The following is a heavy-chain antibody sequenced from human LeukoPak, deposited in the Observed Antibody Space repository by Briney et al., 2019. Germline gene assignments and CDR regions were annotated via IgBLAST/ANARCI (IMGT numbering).Heavy chain of an antibody. D-gene: IGHD1-20*01. J-gene: IGHJ4*02. CDR2: INSDGSST. CDR3: AREHGEYNWNLFDY. Sequence: PGGSLRLSCAASGFTFSSYWMHWVRQAPGKGLVWVSRINSDGSSTSYADSVKGRFTISRDNSENTLYLQMNSLRAEDTAVYYCAREHGEYNWNLFDYWGQGTLVTVSS. CDR1: GFTFSSYW. V-gene: IGHV3-74*01.